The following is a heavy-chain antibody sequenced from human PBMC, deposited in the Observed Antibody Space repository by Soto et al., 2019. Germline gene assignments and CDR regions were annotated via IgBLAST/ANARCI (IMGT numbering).Heavy chain of an antibody. CDR2: ISSSGSTI. D-gene: IGHD2-15*01. Sequence: GGSLRLSCAASGFTFIDYYIIFIRHSPFKWLEWVSYISSSGSTIYYADSVKGRFTISRDNAKNSLYLQMNSLRAEDTAVYYCAREIPRYCSGGSCYSYYFDYWGQGTLVTVSS. J-gene: IGHJ4*02. CDR3: AREIPRYCSGGSCYSYYFDY. V-gene: IGHV3-11*01. CDR1: GFTFIDYY.